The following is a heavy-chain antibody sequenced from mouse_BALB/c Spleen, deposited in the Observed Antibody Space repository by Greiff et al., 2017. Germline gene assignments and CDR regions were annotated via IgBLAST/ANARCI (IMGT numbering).Heavy chain of an antibody. Sequence: DVKLVESGGGLVKPGGSLKLSCAASGFTFSSYAMSWVRQTPEKRLEWVATISSGGSYTYYPDSVKGRFTISRDNAKNTLYLQMSSLRSEDTAMYYCARQPYWGQGTLVTVSA. V-gene: IGHV5-9-3*01. CDR1: GFTFSSYA. J-gene: IGHJ3*01. CDR2: ISSGGSYT. CDR3: ARQPY.